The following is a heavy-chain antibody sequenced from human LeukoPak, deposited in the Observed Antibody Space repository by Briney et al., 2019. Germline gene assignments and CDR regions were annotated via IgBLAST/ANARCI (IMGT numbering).Heavy chain of an antibody. J-gene: IGHJ4*02. CDR3: ARTSRSSSIDD. D-gene: IGHD2-15*01. V-gene: IGHV3-7*01. CDR1: GFTFSNCW. Sequence: PGESLRLSCAASGFTFSNCWMSWVRQAPRKGLEWVANINQGGSDESYVDSVKGRFTISRDNAKNSLYLEMNSLRVEDTAMYYCARTSRSSSIDDWGQGTLVTVSS. CDR2: INQGGSDE.